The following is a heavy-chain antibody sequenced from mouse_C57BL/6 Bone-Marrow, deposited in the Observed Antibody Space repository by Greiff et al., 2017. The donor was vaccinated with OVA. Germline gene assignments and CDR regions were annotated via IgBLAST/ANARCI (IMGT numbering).Heavy chain of an antibody. J-gene: IGHJ2*01. Sequence: EVQGVESGGGLVQPGDSLSLSCAASGFTFTNYYMSWVRQPPGKALEWLAFIRNKPNGSTTEYSASVKGRFTISRDNAQSILYLQMKALRAEDSATYYGARYKGGVAVYYFDYWGQGTALTVSS. CDR1: GFTFTNYY. CDR3: ARYKGGVAVYYFDY. D-gene: IGHD1-1*01. V-gene: IGHV7-3*01. CDR2: IRNKPNGSTT.